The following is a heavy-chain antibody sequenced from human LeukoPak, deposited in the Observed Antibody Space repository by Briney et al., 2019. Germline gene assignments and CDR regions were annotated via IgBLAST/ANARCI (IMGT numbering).Heavy chain of an antibody. D-gene: IGHD4-17*01. V-gene: IGHV3-21*01. CDR1: GFTFSSYS. J-gene: IGHJ3*02. CDR3: ARDRESTYGDYLDGAFDI. Sequence: GGSLRLSCAASGFTFSSYSMNWVRQAPGKGLEWVSSISSSSSYIYYADSVKGRFTISRDNAKNSLYLQMNSLRAEDTAVYYCARDRESTYGDYLDGAFDIWGRGTMVTVSS. CDR2: ISSSSSYI.